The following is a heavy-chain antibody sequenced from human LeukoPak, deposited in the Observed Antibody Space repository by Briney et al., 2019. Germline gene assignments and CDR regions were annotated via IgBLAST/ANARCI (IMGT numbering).Heavy chain of an antibody. CDR1: GNSISSGDNY. J-gene: IGHJ4*02. CDR3: ARASYSYDINGWVPFDY. D-gene: IGHD3-22*01. Sequence: PSETLSLTCTVSGNSISSGDNYWSWIRQPAGKGLEIGRIYTSGSTNYNPSLKSRVTISGDTSKNQFSLRLSSVTAADTAVYYCARASYSYDINGWVPFDYWGQGTLVTVSS. CDR2: IYTSGST. V-gene: IGHV4-61*02.